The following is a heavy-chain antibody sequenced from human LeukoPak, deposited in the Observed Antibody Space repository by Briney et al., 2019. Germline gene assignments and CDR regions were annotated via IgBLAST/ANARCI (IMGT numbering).Heavy chain of an antibody. CDR1: GYSISSGYY. Sequence: PSETLSLTCAVSGYSISSGYYWGWIRQPPGKGLEWIGSIYHSGSTYYNPSLKSRVTISVDTSKNQFSLKLSSVTAADTAVYYRARASPDCSSTSCYTGGAFDIWGQGTMVTVSS. CDR3: ARASPDCSSTSCYTGGAFDI. J-gene: IGHJ3*02. V-gene: IGHV4-38-2*01. CDR2: IYHSGST. D-gene: IGHD2-2*02.